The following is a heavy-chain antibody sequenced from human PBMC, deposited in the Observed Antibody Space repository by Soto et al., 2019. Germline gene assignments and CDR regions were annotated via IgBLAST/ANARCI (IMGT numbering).Heavy chain of an antibody. CDR3: ARGETRLKRFDY. V-gene: IGHV4-31*03. CDR2: IYSSGST. CDR1: GGSISSGGYY. D-gene: IGHD2-2*01. J-gene: IGHJ4*02. Sequence: QVQLQESGPGLVKPSQTLSLTCTVSGGSISSGGYYWSWIRQHPGKGLEWIGYIYSSGSTYYNPSLKSRVTISVDTSKNQFALKLSSVTAADTAVYYCARGETRLKRFDYWGQGTLVTVSS.